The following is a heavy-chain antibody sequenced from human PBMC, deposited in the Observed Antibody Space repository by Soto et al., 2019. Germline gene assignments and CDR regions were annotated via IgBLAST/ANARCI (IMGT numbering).Heavy chain of an antibody. D-gene: IGHD6-13*01. V-gene: IGHV3-7*03. CDR3: GRGRSLDV. CDR2: EKYDGSEK. CDR1: GFTVSSNY. Sequence: ETLSLSGAASGFTVSSNYMRWVRQAPGTGLEWVANEKYDGSEKYYVDSVKSRFTISRDNDRNSLYLQMNSLIVEDTAVYYCGRGRSLDVWGQGTTVTVSS. J-gene: IGHJ6*02.